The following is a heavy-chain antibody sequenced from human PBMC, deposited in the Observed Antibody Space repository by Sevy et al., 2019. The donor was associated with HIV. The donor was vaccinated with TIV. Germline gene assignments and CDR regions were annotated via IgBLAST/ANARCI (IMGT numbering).Heavy chain of an antibody. J-gene: IGHJ5*02. CDR3: ARVEVARPXXWFXP. CDR2: IYTSGST. V-gene: IGHV4-4*07. CDR1: XXXISSXX. Sequence: SETLSLTCTVXXXXISSXXWSWIRQPAGKGLEWIGRIYTSGSTNYNPSLKSRVTMSVDTSKNQFSLKLSSVTAADTAVYXXARVEVARPXXWFXPXGQGTLVTVSS. D-gene: IGHD6-6*01.